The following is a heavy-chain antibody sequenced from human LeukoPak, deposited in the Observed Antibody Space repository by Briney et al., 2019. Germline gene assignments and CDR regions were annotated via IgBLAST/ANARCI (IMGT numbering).Heavy chain of an antibody. Sequence: GGSLRLSCAASGFTFSAYGMSWVRQAPGKGLEWVSHISDTVRDTWYANSVKGRFIISRDNSRDTVYLQMSSLRPEDTALYFCAKDNYGGIFAYWGQGTLVTVSS. J-gene: IGHJ4*02. CDR2: ISDTVRDT. CDR3: AKDNYGGIFAY. V-gene: IGHV3-23*01. CDR1: GFTFSAYG. D-gene: IGHD4-17*01.